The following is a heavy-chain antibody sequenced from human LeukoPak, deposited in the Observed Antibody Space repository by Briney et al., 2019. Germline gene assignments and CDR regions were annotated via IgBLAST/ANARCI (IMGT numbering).Heavy chain of an antibody. CDR1: GFTFSTYC. CDR2: ICPDGTVT. D-gene: IGHD1-26*01. CDR3: AKGGKWDVTPFDY. V-gene: IGHV3-74*01. Sequence: GGSLRLSCAASGFTFSTYCMHWVRQAPGKGPMWVSRICPDGTVTNYADSVKARFIISRDNSKNTLYLQVNSLRAEDTAVYYCAKGGKWDVTPFDYWGQGTLVTVSS. J-gene: IGHJ4*02.